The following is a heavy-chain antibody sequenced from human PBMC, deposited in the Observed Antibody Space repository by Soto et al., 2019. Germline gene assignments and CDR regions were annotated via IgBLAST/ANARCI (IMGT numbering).Heavy chain of an antibody. J-gene: IGHJ4*02. V-gene: IGHV4-59*08. Sequence: SESLSLTCTVSGGSISSYYWSWIRQPPGKGLEWIGYIYYSGSTNYNPSLKSRVTISVDTSKNQFSLKLSSVTAADTAVYYCARRGLFRGDYLGIFDYWGQGTLVTVSS. CDR2: IYYSGST. CDR1: GGSISSYY. D-gene: IGHD4-17*01. CDR3: ARRGLFRGDYLGIFDY.